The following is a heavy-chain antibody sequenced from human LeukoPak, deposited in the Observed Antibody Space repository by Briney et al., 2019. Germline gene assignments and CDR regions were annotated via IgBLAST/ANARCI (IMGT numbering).Heavy chain of an antibody. D-gene: IGHD4-17*01. Sequence: GGSLRLSCSASGFTFSTYWMSWVRQAPGKGLEWVANMKRDGSEIYYVDSVKGRFTISRDNAKNSLYLQMNSLRAEDTAVYYCARAGTVTLLDYWGQGTLVTVSS. J-gene: IGHJ4*02. CDR3: ARAGTVTLLDY. CDR2: MKRDGSEI. V-gene: IGHV3-7*01. CDR1: GFTFSTYW.